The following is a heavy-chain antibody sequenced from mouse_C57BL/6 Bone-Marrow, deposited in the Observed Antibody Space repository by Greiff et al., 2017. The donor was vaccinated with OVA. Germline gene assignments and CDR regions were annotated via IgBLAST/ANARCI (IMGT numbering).Heavy chain of an antibody. CDR3: ALITTVVANYAMDY. Sequence: EVKLVESVAELVRPGASVKLSCTASGFNIKNTYMHWVKQRPEQGLEWIGRIDPANGNTKYAPKFQGKATITADTSSNTAYLQLSSLTSEDTAIYYCALITTVVANYAMDYWGQGTSVTVSS. V-gene: IGHV14-3*01. J-gene: IGHJ4*01. CDR2: IDPANGNT. CDR1: GFNIKNTY. D-gene: IGHD1-1*01.